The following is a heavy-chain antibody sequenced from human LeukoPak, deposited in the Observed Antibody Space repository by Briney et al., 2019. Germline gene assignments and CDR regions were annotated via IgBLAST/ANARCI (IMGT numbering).Heavy chain of an antibody. CDR3: ARPREVGASTPDAFDI. D-gene: IGHD1-26*01. J-gene: IGHJ3*02. CDR1: GFTFSSYS. Sequence: SGGSLRLSCAASGFTFSSYSMNWVRQAPGKGVEWVSSISSSSSYIYYADSVKGRFTISRDKAKNSLYLQMNSLRAEDTAVYYCARPREVGASTPDAFDIWGQGTMVTVSS. CDR2: ISSSSSYI. V-gene: IGHV3-21*01.